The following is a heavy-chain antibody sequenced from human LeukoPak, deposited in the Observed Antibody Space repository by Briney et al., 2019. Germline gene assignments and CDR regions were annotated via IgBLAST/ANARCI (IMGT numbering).Heavy chain of an antibody. J-gene: IGHJ4*02. CDR1: GGTFSSYA. CDR3: ARDKKQGIAVAGTCDY. Sequence: ASVKVSCKASGGTFSSYAISWVRQAPGQGLEWMGRIIPILGMANYAQKFQGRVTITAGKSTSTAYMELSSLRSEDTAVYYCARDKKQGIAVAGTCDYWGQGTLVTVSS. V-gene: IGHV1-69*04. CDR2: IIPILGMA. D-gene: IGHD6-19*01.